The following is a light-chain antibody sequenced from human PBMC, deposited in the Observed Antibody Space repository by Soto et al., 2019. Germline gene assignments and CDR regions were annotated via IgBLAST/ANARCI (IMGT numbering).Light chain of an antibody. CDR2: GAS. CDR1: QSVTSN. J-gene: IGKJ2*01. V-gene: IGKV3-15*01. Sequence: DIVMTQSPATLSVSPGERATLSCRATQSVTSNLVWYQQKPGQAPRLLIYGASTRATGIPARFSGSGSGTEFTLTISSLQSEDFAIYYCQQYNSWPHTFGQRTKLEIK. CDR3: QQYNSWPHT.